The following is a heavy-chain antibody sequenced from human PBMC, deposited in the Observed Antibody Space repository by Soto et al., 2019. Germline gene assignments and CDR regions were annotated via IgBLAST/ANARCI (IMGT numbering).Heavy chain of an antibody. CDR2: IYHGGSI. J-gene: IGHJ6*02. CDR3: ARGLRYYYGSGAGRNYGMDV. V-gene: IGHV4-39*07. D-gene: IGHD3-10*01. CDR1: GGSMRTMSYY. Sequence: SETLSLTCTVSGGSMRTMSYYWGWVRQSPGEGLEWIASIYHGGSIFYNPSLKSRVTISVDTSKNQLSLKLSSVTAADTAVYYCARGLRYYYGSGAGRNYGMDVWGQGTTVTVSS.